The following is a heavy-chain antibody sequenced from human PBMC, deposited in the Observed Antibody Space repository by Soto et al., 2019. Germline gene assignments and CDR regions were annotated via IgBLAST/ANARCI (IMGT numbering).Heavy chain of an antibody. CDR3: AKVQEFCGFNCYIVDS. J-gene: IGHJ4*02. Sequence: PGGSLRLSCVASGFTFSNSAMSWVRHVPGKGLEWAAGISSSGGRTNYADSVKGRFTISRDNSKDTLYLQTNSLRAEDTALYYCAKVQEFCGFNCYIVDSWGQGVLVTVSS. V-gene: IGHV3-23*01. CDR2: ISSSGGRT. CDR1: GFTFSNSA. D-gene: IGHD2-21*02.